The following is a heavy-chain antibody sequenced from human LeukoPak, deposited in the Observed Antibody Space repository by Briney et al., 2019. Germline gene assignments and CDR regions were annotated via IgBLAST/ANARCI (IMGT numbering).Heavy chain of an antibody. D-gene: IGHD2-15*01. CDR1: GFTFSTYG. CDR2: ISGDGGST. Sequence: GGSLRLSCAASGFTFSTYGMHWVRQAPGKRLEYVSAISGDGGSTYYADSVKGRFTISRDNSKNTLYLQMGSLRPEDMAVYYRARDGLGAAFSYDYWGQGTLVTVSS. CDR3: ARDGLGAAFSYDY. V-gene: IGHV3-64*02. J-gene: IGHJ4*02.